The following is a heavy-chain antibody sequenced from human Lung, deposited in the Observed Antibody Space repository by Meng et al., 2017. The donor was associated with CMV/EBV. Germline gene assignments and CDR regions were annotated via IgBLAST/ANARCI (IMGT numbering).Heavy chain of an antibody. CDR1: GYTFTSYG. V-gene: IGHV1-18*04. Sequence: ASXXVSXKASGYTFTSYGISWVRQAPGQGLEWMGWISAYNGNTNYAQKLQGRVTMTTDTYTSTAYMELRSLRTDDTAVYYCARRRIAVAGFDPWGQGTLVTVSS. CDR2: ISAYNGNT. J-gene: IGHJ5*02. CDR3: ARRRIAVAGFDP. D-gene: IGHD6-19*01.